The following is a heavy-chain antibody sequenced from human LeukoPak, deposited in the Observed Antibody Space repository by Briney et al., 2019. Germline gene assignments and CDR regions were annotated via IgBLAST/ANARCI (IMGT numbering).Heavy chain of an antibody. Sequence: PSETLSLTCAVSGGSISSSNWWSWVRQPPGKGLEWIGEIHHGGSTNYNPSLKSRVTISVDKSKNQFSLKLSSVTAADTAVYYCARAPIELQRIDYWGQGTLVTVSS. D-gene: IGHD2-8*01. CDR2: IHHGGST. CDR3: ARAPIELQRIDY. V-gene: IGHV4-4*02. J-gene: IGHJ4*02. CDR1: GGSISSSNW.